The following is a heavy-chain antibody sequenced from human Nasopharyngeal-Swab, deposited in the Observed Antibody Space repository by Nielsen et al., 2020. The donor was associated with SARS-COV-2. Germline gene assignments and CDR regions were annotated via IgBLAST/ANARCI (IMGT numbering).Heavy chain of an antibody. J-gene: IGHJ4*02. CDR1: GFTFSSYE. CDR3: ARGRRLLDY. CDR2: ISSSGSTI. D-gene: IGHD2-15*01. V-gene: IGHV3-48*03. Sequence: GAALKISCAASGFTFSSYEMNGVRQAPGKGLEWVSYISSSGSTIYYADSVKGRFTISRDNAKNTLYLQMNSLRAEDTAVYYCARGRRLLDYWGQGTLVTVSS.